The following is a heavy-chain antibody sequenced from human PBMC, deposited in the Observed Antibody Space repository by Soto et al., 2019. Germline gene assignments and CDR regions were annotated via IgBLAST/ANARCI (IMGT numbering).Heavy chain of an antibody. CDR1: GITFSGFW. CDR3: ATVFEH. J-gene: IGHJ4*02. CDR2: VGSAGSGT. Sequence: VPLVESGGGSVQPGGSLRLSCVASGITFSGFWMHWVRQVPGKGLVWVARVGSAGSGTSYADFVKGRFTISRDNAKNTLSLQMDSLRVEDTAVYYCATVFEHWGQGIPVTVSS. V-gene: IGHV3-74*01.